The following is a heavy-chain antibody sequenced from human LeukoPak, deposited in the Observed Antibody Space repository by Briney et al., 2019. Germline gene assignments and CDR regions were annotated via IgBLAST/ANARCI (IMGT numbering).Heavy chain of an antibody. CDR3: ARGVIVVVPAADNWFDP. D-gene: IGHD2-2*01. Sequence: PGRSLRLSCAASGFTFSSYAMHWVRQAPGKGLEWVAVISYDGSNKYYADSVKCRFTISRDNSKNTLYLQMNSLRAEDTAVYYCARGVIVVVPAADNWFDPWGQGTLVTVSS. V-gene: IGHV3-30*01. J-gene: IGHJ5*02. CDR1: GFTFSSYA. CDR2: ISYDGSNK.